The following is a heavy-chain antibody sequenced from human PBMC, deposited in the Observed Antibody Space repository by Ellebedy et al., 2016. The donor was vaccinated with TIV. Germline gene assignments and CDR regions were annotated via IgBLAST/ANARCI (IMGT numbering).Heavy chain of an antibody. V-gene: IGHV3-7*01. CDR2: IYQDGSVQ. J-gene: IGHJ5*02. Sequence: GGSLRLSCAASGFSFRSYWMSWVRQAPGKGLEWVANIYQDGSVQYYLDSVKGRFTISRDNAINSLFLQMNSLRAGDTALYYCARRGSYGDYAVQVNSWFDPWGRGTLVTVSS. CDR1: GFSFRSYW. D-gene: IGHD4-17*01. CDR3: ARRGSYGDYAVQVNSWFDP.